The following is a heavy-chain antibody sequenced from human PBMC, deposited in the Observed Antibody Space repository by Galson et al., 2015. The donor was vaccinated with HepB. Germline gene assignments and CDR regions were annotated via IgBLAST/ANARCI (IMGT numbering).Heavy chain of an antibody. CDR2: IIPIFGTA. V-gene: IGHV1-69*13. CDR3: ARSAKSVTVTPFDY. Sequence: SVKVSCKASGGTFSSYAISWVRQAPGQGLEWMGGIIPIFGTANYAQKFQGRVTITADESTSTAYMELSSLRSEDTAVYYCARSAKSVTVTPFDYWGQGTLVTVSS. CDR1: GGTFSSYA. D-gene: IGHD4-11*01. J-gene: IGHJ4*02.